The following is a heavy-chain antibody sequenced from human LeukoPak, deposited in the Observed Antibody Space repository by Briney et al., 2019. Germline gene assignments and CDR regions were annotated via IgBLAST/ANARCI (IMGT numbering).Heavy chain of an antibody. J-gene: IGHJ4*02. D-gene: IGHD3-3*01. CDR3: ARVVKAYDFWSNYYDDY. CDR1: RFTFSDYY. CDR2: ISRSGNTI. V-gene: IGHV3-11*01. Sequence: GGSLRLSCTASRFTFSDYYMSWIRQAPGKGLEWVSYISRSGNTIFYADSVKGRFNISRDNAKNSVSLQMNSLRVEDTAVYYCARVVKAYDFWSNYYDDYWGQGTLVTVPS.